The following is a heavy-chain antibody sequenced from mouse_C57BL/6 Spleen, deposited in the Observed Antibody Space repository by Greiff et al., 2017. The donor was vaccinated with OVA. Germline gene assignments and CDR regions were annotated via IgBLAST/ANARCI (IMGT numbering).Heavy chain of an antibody. CDR1: GFTFSVYG. Sequence: EVHLVESGGGLVKPGGSLKLSCAASGFTFSVYGMHWVRQAPEKGLEWVAYISSGSSTIYYADTVKGRFTISSDNAKNTLFLQMTSLRSEDTAMYYCARGGSIQYWYFDVWGTGTTVTVSS. CDR2: ISSGSSTI. D-gene: IGHD1-1*01. J-gene: IGHJ1*03. V-gene: IGHV5-17*01. CDR3: ARGGSIQYWYFDV.